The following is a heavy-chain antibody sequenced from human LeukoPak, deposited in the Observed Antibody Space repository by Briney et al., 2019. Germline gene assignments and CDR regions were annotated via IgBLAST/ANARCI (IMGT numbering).Heavy chain of an antibody. V-gene: IGHV3-30*03. CDR1: GFTFSSYG. CDR3: ARDKASGYEFDY. D-gene: IGHD5-12*01. CDR2: ISYDGSNK. J-gene: IGHJ4*02. Sequence: GRSLRLSCAASGFTFSSYGMHWVRQAPGKGLEWVAVISYDGSNKYYADSVKGRFTISRDNSKNTLYLQMNSLRAEDTAVYYCARDKASGYEFDYWGQGTLVTVSS.